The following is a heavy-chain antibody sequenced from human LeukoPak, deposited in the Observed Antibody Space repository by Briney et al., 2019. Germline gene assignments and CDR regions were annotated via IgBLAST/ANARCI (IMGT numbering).Heavy chain of an antibody. V-gene: IGHV3-7*01. Sequence: PGGSLRLSCAASGFTFSSYRMSWVRQAPGKGLEWVANIRQDGSERYYVVSVKGRFTISRDNAKNSLYLQMDSLRAEDTAVYYCARDLGKAGGYSSAFDYWGQGTLVTVSS. CDR1: GFTFSSYR. CDR2: IRQDGSER. CDR3: ARDLGKAGGYSSAFDY. J-gene: IGHJ4*02. D-gene: IGHD6-19*01.